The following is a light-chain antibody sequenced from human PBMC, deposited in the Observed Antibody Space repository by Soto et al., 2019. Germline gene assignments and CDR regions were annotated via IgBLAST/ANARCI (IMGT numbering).Light chain of an antibody. CDR2: GAS. V-gene: IGKV3-20*01. J-gene: IGKJ1*01. Sequence: IVLTQSPGTLSLSPWERATLSCRASQTVSSYYLAWYQQKPGQAPRLLIYGASSRATGIPDRFRGSGSGTDFTLTISRLEPEDFAVYYCQQYGSSLPWTFGQGTKVDIK. CDR3: QQYGSSLPWT. CDR1: QTVSSYY.